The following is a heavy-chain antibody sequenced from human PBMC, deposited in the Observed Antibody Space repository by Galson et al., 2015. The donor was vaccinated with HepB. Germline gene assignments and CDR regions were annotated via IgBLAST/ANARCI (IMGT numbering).Heavy chain of an antibody. CDR3: AREGLATIGGPSFDS. CDR1: GYTFTTSG. V-gene: IGHV1-18*01. D-gene: IGHD5-24*01. J-gene: IGHJ4*02. Sequence: SVKVSCKASGYTFTTSGINWVRQAPGQGLEWMGGVNTYKGDTRYAQKFQDRVTMTADTSTRTAYMELGSLRFDDTAIYYCAREGLATIGGPSFDSWGQGTLVTVSS. CDR2: VNTYKGDT.